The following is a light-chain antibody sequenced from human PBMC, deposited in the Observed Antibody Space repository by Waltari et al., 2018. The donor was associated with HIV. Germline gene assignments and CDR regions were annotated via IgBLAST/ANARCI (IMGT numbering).Light chain of an antibody. CDR2: YKSDSDK. Sequence: QAVLTQPASLSASPGASASLPCPLRSGITVDTSRIYWYQQTPESPPHYLWRYKSDSDKQQGSGVPGRFSGFKNASANAAILLISGLQSEDEADYYCMIWHSNTWVFGGGTRLTVL. J-gene: IGLJ3*02. V-gene: IGLV5-45*01. CDR1: SGITVDTSR. CDR3: MIWHSNTWV.